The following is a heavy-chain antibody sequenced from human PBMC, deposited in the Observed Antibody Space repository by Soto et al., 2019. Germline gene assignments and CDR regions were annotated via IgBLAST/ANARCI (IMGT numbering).Heavy chain of an antibody. J-gene: IGHJ4*01. CDR1: GYTFTGYF. CDR3: ARGPDYYDTSVSYRGIDY. D-gene: IGHD3-22*01. V-gene: IGHV1-2*02. Sequence: GASVKVSCKASGYTFTGYFIHWVRQAPGQGLEWMGWINANSGGTNYGQKFQGRVMMTRDTSISTAYMELSRLTSDDTALYFCARGPDYYDTSVSYRGIDYWGQGTLVTVSS. CDR2: INANSGGT.